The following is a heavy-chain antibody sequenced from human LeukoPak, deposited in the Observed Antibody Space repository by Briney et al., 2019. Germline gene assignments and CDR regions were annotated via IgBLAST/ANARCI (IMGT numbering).Heavy chain of an antibody. D-gene: IGHD5-18*01. V-gene: IGHV4-61*02. Sequence: SQTLSLTCTVSGVSSSSGAYYWSWIRQPAGKGLEWIGRIYTSGSTNYNPSLKSRVTISVHTSKNQFSLKLSSVTAADTAVYYCARVQIGYSYGLFDYWGQGTLVTVSS. CDR2: IYTSGST. J-gene: IGHJ4*02. CDR3: ARVQIGYSYGLFDY. CDR1: GVSSSSGAYY.